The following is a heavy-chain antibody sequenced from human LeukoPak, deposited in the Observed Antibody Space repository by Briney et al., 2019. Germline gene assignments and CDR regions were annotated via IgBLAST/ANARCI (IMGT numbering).Heavy chain of an antibody. V-gene: IGHV5-51*01. CDR1: GCIFTNYW. Sequence: GESLQISCQGSGCIFTNYWIGWVRQVPGKGLEWMGIIYPDDSDTRPSPTFQGQVTISADKSISTAYLQWSSLGASDTAMYYCARLRGATMPNPFDYWGQGTLVTVSS. J-gene: IGHJ4*02. CDR2: IYPDDSDT. CDR3: ARLRGATMPNPFDY. D-gene: IGHD1-26*01.